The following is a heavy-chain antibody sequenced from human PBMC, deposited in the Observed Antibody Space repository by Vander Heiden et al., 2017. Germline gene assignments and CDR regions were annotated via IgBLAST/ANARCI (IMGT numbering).Heavy chain of an antibody. Sequence: MQLLESGGGLVQPGASLSLSCAASGFPFSHNAMNWVRKAPGKGLKWVSSITARGATTYYADALKGRFTISRDNSKDTLYLQMNSLRAEDTAVYLCAKDRRRITMMCHGMDVWGQGTTVTVSS. D-gene: IGHD3-22*01. V-gene: IGHV3-23*01. CDR1: GFPFSHNA. J-gene: IGHJ6*02. CDR2: ITARGATT. CDR3: AKDRRRITMMCHGMDV.